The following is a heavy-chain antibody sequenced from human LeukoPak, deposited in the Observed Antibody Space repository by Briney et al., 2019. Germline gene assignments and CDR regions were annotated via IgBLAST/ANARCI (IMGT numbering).Heavy chain of an antibody. D-gene: IGHD5-24*01. Sequence: SVKVSCKASGYTFTSYGISWVRQAPGQGLEWMGGIIPIFGTANYAQKFQGRVTITTDESTSTAYMELSSLRSEDTAVYYCARVIARLQWDIWGQGTMVTVSS. V-gene: IGHV1-69*05. CDR1: GYTFTSYG. J-gene: IGHJ3*02. CDR3: ARVIARLQWDI. CDR2: IIPIFGTA.